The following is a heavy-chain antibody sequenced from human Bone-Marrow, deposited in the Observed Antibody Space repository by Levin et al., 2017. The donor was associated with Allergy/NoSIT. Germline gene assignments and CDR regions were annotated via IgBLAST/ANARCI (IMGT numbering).Heavy chain of an antibody. V-gene: IGHV4-4*07. CDR3: AREAFYYYGMDV. CDR2: IYSSGST. CDR1: GGSINSFY. Sequence: PSETLSLTCTVSGGSINSFYWTWIRQPAGKGLEWIGRIYSSGSTNYNPSLKSRITMSVDTSKNQFSLKLNSVTAADTAVYYCAREAFYYYGMDVWGQGTTVTVSS. J-gene: IGHJ6*02.